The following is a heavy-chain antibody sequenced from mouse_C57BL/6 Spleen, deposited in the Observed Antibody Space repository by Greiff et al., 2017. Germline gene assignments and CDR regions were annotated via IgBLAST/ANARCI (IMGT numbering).Heavy chain of an antibody. D-gene: IGHD1-1*01. J-gene: IGHJ1*03. Sequence: VKVEESGPGLVAPSQSLSITCTVSGFSLTSYAISWVRQPPGKGLEWLGVIWTGGGTNYNSALKSRLSISKDNSKSQFFIKMNSLETNDTARYYCARSTTVVATGWYFDVWGTGTTVTVSS. V-gene: IGHV2-9-1*01. CDR3: ARSTTVVATGWYFDV. CDR1: GFSLTSYA. CDR2: IWTGGGT.